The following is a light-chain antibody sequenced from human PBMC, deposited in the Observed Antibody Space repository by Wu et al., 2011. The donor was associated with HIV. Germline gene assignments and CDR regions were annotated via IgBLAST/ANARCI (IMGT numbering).Light chain of an antibody. V-gene: IGKV3-20*01. CDR2: GAS. CDR3: QQYFWPPFA. Sequence: EIVLTQSPGTLSLSPGERATLSCRATQNIDSTYLAWYQQKPGRAPRLLIYGASTRATGIPDRFSGSGSGTDFTLTISRLEPEDFAVYYCQQYFWPPFAFGGGTKVEIK. J-gene: IGKJ4*01. CDR1: QNIDSTY.